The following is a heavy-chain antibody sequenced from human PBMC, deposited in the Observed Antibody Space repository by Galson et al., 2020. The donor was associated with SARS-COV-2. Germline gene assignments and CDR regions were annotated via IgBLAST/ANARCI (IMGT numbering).Heavy chain of an antibody. V-gene: IGHV3-23*01. J-gene: IGHJ4*02. CDR1: EFTFSNYA. CDR3: AKRDDSSGYPYYFDY. Sequence: GSLRLSCAASEFTFSNYAMSWVRQAPGKGLEWVSAIGGSGGSTYYADSVKGRFTISRDNSKNTLYLQMNSLRAEDTAVYYCAKRDDSSGYPYYFDYWGQGTLVTVSS. CDR2: IGGSGGST. D-gene: IGHD3-22*01.